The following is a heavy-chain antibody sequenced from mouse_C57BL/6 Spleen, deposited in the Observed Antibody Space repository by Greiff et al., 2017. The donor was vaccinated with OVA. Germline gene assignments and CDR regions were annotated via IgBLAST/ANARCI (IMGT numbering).Heavy chain of an antibody. D-gene: IGHD1-1*01. CDR3: ATSPCSSYYYAMDY. Sequence: DVQLVESGGGLVKPGGSLKLSSAASGFTFRDYGLHWVRQAPVKGLEWVAYISSGTSTVYYADTVTGRFTISRDNAKNTLCLQRTGLRSEDTAMYDCATSPCSSYYYAMDYWGQGTSVTVSS. CDR1: GFTFRDYG. J-gene: IGHJ4*01. CDR2: ISSGTSTV. V-gene: IGHV5-17*01.